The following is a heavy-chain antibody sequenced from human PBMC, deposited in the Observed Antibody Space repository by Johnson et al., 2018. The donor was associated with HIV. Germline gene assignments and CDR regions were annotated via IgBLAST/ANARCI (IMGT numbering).Heavy chain of an antibody. J-gene: IGHJ3*02. V-gene: IGHV3-33*03. CDR1: GFTFSSYA. CDR3: ASPKIWFRESNHDAFDI. CDR2: IWYDGSYK. D-gene: IGHD3-10*01. Sequence: QEQLVESGGGVVQPGRSLRLSCAASGFTFSSYAMHWVRQAPGKGLEWVAVIWYDGSYKYYADSVKGRFTISRDNAKNSLYLQMNSLRAEDTAVYYCASPKIWFRESNHDAFDIWGQGTMVTVSS.